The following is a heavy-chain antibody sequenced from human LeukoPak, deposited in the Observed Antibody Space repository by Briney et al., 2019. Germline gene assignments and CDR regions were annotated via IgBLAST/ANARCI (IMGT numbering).Heavy chain of an antibody. CDR3: ARGTWLAHDAFDI. CDR1: GFTFSSYS. Sequence: GGSLRLSCAASGFTFSSYSMNWVRQAPGKGLEWVSSISSSSSYIYYADSVKGRFTISRDNAKNSLYLRMNSLRAEDTAVYYCARGTWLAHDAFDIWGQGTMVTVSS. D-gene: IGHD6-19*01. V-gene: IGHV3-21*01. CDR2: ISSSSSYI. J-gene: IGHJ3*02.